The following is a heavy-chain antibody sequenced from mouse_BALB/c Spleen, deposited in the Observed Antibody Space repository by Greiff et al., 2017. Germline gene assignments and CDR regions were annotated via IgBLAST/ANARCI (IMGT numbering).Heavy chain of an antibody. CDR3: NAWGLLRLGFAY. J-gene: IGHJ3*01. CDR1: GFNIKDYY. D-gene: IGHD1-2*01. Sequence: DVQLQESGAELVRSGASVKLSCTASGFNIKDYYMHWVKQRPEQGLEWIGWIDPENGDTEYAPKFQGKATMTADTSSNTAYLQLSSLTSEDTAVYYCNAWGLLRLGFAYWGQGTLVTVSA. CDR2: IDPENGDT. V-gene: IGHV14-4*02.